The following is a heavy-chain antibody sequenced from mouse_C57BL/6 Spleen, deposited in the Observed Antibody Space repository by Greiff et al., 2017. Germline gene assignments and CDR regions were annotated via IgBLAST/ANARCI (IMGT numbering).Heavy chain of an antibody. CDR2: IYPGTGGT. Sequence: VQLQQSGAELVRPGASVTLSCKASGYAFTDYEMHWVKQTPGHGLEWIGAIYPGTGGTAYNRKFKGKAILTADKSSSTAYMELRSLTSEDSAVYYCARGEYYGSRDWDIEVWGKGTTVTVSS. CDR1: GYAFTDYE. J-gene: IGHJ1*03. D-gene: IGHD1-1*01. V-gene: IGHV1-15*01. CDR3: ARGEYYGSRDWDIEV.